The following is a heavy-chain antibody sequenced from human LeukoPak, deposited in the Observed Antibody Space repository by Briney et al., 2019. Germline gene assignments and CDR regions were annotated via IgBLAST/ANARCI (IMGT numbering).Heavy chain of an antibody. CDR3: AKSSFSRYYGSGYYYYVDV. J-gene: IGHJ6*03. Sequence: GGSLRPSCAASGFTFDVYARHWVRQAPGKGLEWVSGISWISGSIGYADSVKGRFTISRDNAKNSLYLQMNSLRAEDMAFYYCAKSSFSRYYGSGYYYYVDVWGTGTTVTVSS. CDR1: GFTFDVYA. D-gene: IGHD3-10*01. CDR2: ISWISGSI. V-gene: IGHV3-9*03.